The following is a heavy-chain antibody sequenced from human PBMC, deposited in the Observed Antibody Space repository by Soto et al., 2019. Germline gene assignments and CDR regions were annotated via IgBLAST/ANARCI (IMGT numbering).Heavy chain of an antibody. CDR1: GGSISSGGYS. J-gene: IGHJ5*02. D-gene: IGHD4-17*01. Sequence: PSETLSLTCAVSGGSISSGGYSWSWIRQPPGKGLEWIGYIYHSGSTYYNPSLKSRVTISVDTSKNQFSLKLSSVTAADAAVYYCARVPYGDYALDPWGQGTLVTVSS. V-gene: IGHV4-30-2*05. CDR2: IYHSGST. CDR3: ARVPYGDYALDP.